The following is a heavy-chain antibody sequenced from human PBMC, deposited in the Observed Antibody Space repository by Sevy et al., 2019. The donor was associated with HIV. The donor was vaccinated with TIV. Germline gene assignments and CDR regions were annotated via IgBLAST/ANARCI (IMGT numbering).Heavy chain of an antibody. V-gene: IGHV5-51*01. CDR1: GYSFPSSW. J-gene: IGHJ3*01. CDR2: IHPSDSDT. D-gene: IGHD1-20*01. CDR3: TRPITRSAFHV. Sequence: GESLKISCKASGYSFPSSWIGWVRHMPGKGLEWVGLIHPSDSDTRYSPSFQGNVTISADKSSDTAYLQWGSLKASDTAMYYCTRPITRSAFHVWGQGTLVTVSS.